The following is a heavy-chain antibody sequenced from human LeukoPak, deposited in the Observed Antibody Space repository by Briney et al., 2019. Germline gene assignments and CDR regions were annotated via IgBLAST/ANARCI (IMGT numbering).Heavy chain of an antibody. V-gene: IGHV4-30-2*01. CDR1: GGSISSSGYS. CDR3: ASYYYDTSNYYHVHYFDY. CDR2: FYHSGTT. Sequence: SETLSLTCAVSGGSISSSGYSWSWLRQPPGKGLEWIGYFYHSGTTYYNPSLKSRVTISVDRSMKQFSLKLNSVTAADTAVYYWASYYYDTSNYYHVHYFDYWGQGTLVAVSS. J-gene: IGHJ4*02. D-gene: IGHD3-22*01.